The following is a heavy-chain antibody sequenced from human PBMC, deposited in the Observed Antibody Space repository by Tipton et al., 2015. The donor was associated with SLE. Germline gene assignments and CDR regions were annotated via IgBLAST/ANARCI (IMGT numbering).Heavy chain of an antibody. CDR3: ARSWSGYYPSFDY. CDR2: IYYSGST. V-gene: IGHV4-39*01. CDR1: GGSISSSSYY. D-gene: IGHD3-3*01. J-gene: IGHJ4*02. Sequence: TLSLTCTVSGGSISSSSYYWGWIRQPPGKGLEWIGSIYYSGSTYYNPSLKSRVTISVDTSKNQFSLKLSSVTAADTAVYYCARSWSGYYPSFDYWGQGTLVTVSS.